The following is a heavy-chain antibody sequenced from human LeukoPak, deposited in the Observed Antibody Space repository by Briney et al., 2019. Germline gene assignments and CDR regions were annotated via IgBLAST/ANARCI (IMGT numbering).Heavy chain of an antibody. CDR3: ARGTNSTFDV. J-gene: IGHJ3*01. Sequence: SQTLSLTCAISGDSVSSNSVVWNWIRHSPSRGLEWLGRAYSRSRGGRDYAISVRSRINIDTDTSRNRFSLQLSSVTPEDTAVYYCARGTNSTFDVWGQGTMVTVSS. D-gene: IGHD1-7*01. V-gene: IGHV6-1*01. CDR2: AYSRSRGGR. CDR1: GDSVSSNSVV.